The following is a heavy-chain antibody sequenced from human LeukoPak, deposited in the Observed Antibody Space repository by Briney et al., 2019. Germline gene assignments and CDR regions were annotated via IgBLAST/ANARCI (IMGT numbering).Heavy chain of an antibody. J-gene: IGHJ4*02. Sequence: SQTLSLTCAISRDSVSSNSAAWNWIRQSPSRGLEWLGRAYYRSKWYNDYAVSVKSRITINPDTSKNQFSLQLNSVTPEDTAVYYCARVDRRSGYSGYDSSEEWWGYYFDYWGQGTLVTVSS. CDR3: ARVDRRSGYSGYDSSEEWWGYYFDY. V-gene: IGHV6-1*01. CDR2: AYYRSKWYN. D-gene: IGHD5-12*01. CDR1: RDSVSSNSAA.